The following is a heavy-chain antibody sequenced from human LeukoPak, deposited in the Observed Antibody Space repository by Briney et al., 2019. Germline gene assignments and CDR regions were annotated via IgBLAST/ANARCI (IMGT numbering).Heavy chain of an antibody. V-gene: IGHV3-30*04. J-gene: IGHJ4*02. CDR2: ISYHGRDQ. Sequence: PGGALTLSCAASRCIFNNYAMHWVRQAPSKGLDWVAGISYHGRDQFYAGSVKGRLTISRDSSKNTMYLQMNSLRTEDTAVYYCARQDCSGGSCYLDYWGQGTLVTVSS. D-gene: IGHD2-15*01. CDR1: RCIFNNYA. CDR3: ARQDCSGGSCYLDY.